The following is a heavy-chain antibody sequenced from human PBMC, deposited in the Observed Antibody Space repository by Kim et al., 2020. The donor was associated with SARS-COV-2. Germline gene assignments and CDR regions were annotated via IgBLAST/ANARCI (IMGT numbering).Heavy chain of an antibody. CDR3: ATGTTPIQSYYYGMDV. CDR1: GYTFTSYD. V-gene: IGHV1-8*01. D-gene: IGHD1-7*01. CDR2: MNPNSGNT. Sequence: ASVKVSCKASGYTFTSYDINWVRQATGQGLEWMGWMNPNSGNTGYAQKFQGRVTMTRNTSISTAYMELSSLRSEDTAVYYCATGTTPIQSYYYGMDVWGQGTTVTVSS. J-gene: IGHJ6*02.